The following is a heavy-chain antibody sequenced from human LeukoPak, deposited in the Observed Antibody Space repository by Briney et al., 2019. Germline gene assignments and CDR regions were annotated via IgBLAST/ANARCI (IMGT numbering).Heavy chain of an antibody. Sequence: PSETLSLTCAVCGGSFSGYYWSWIRQPPGKGLEWIGEINHSGSTNYNPSLKSRVTISVDMSKNQFSLKLSSVTAADTAVYYCARIGRFGELFSRYYYYYGMDVWGQGTTVTVSS. J-gene: IGHJ6*02. CDR2: INHSGST. V-gene: IGHV4-34*01. CDR3: ARIGRFGELFSRYYYYYGMDV. CDR1: GGSFSGYY. D-gene: IGHD3-10*01.